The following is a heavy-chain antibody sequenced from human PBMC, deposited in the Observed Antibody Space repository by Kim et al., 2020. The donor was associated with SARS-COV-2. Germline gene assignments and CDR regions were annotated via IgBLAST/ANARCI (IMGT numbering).Heavy chain of an antibody. D-gene: IGHD5-12*01. Sequence: GESLKISCKGSGYSFTSYWIGWVRQMPGKGLEWMGIIYPGDSDTRYSPSFQGQVTISADKSISTAYLQWSSLKASDTAMYYCARPVVGYSGYDGETYYFDYWGQGTLVTVSS. J-gene: IGHJ4*02. CDR1: GYSFTSYW. V-gene: IGHV5-51*01. CDR2: IYPGDSDT. CDR3: ARPVVGYSGYDGETYYFDY.